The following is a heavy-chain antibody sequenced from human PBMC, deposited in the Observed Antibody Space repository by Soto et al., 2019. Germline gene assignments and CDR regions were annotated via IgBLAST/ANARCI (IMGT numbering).Heavy chain of an antibody. CDR2: TIPLFGTT. CDR3: VAELDFGKLSVV. D-gene: IGHD3-10*01. Sequence: QVQVVQSGVEVKKPGSSVRVSCKASGDTFKDSVISWVRQAPGQGLEWMGGTIPLFGTTDYAQKFQGRLTITTDESTTTVYLEVSRLTSEDTAVYYCVAELDFGKLSVVWGQGTTVIVSS. J-gene: IGHJ6*02. V-gene: IGHV1-69*01. CDR1: GDTFKDSV.